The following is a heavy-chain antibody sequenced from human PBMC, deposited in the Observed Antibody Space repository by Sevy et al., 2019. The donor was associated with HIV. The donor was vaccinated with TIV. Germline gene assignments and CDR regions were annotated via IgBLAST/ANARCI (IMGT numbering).Heavy chain of an antibody. V-gene: IGHV3-7*01. J-gene: IGHJ4*02. CDR2: IKEDGSDK. Sequence: GGSLRLSCEVSGFTFSNYWMTWVRQAPGKGLEWVANIKEDGSDKYYGDSVKGRFSISRDNAKNSLYLQMNSLRAEDTAVYYCARGGVEGATDFDYWGQGTLVTVSS. CDR1: GFTFSNYW. D-gene: IGHD2-15*01. CDR3: ARGGVEGATDFDY.